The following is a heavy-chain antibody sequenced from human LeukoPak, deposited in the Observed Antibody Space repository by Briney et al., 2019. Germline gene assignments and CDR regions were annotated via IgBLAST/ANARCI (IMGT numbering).Heavy chain of an antibody. CDR1: GGSISSYY. V-gene: IGHV4-30-4*01. CDR3: ARDMRSGGSCYRHHYYYYGMDV. Sequence: PSETLSLTCTVSGGSISSYYWSWIRQPPGKGLEWIGFIYYSGSTYYNPSLKSRVTISVDTSKNQFSLKLSSVTAADTAVYYCARDMRSGGSCYRHHYYYYGMDVWGQGTTVTVSS. CDR2: IYYSGST. J-gene: IGHJ6*02. D-gene: IGHD2-15*01.